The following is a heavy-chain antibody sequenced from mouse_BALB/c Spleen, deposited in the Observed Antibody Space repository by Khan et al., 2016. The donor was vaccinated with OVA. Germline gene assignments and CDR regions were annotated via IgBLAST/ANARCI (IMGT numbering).Heavy chain of an antibody. D-gene: IGHD3-2*02. V-gene: IGHV1-76*01. J-gene: IGHJ2*01. CDR1: GYTFTSYW. CDR3: AREEALYYFDY. CDR2: IYPGTDNT. Sequence: QVQLQQSGAELVRPGASVKLSCKTSGYTFTSYWIYWVKQRSGQGLEWIARIYPGTDNTYYNEKLKDKVTLTADKSSSTAYMQLSSLKSEDSAVYFCAREEALYYFDYWGQGTTLTVSS.